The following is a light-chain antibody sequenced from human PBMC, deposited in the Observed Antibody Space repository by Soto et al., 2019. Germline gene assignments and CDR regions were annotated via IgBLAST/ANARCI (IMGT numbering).Light chain of an antibody. CDR1: QGISSY. CDR3: QQYYSYPPT. CDR2: AAS. J-gene: IGKJ1*01. V-gene: IGKV1-8*01. Sequence: AIGMTQSPSSLSSSTGDRVTLTCRASQGISSYLAWYQQKPGKAPKLLIYAASTLQSGVPSRFRGSGTGTDFTLTISCLQSEDFATYYCQQYYSYPPTFGQGTKVEIK.